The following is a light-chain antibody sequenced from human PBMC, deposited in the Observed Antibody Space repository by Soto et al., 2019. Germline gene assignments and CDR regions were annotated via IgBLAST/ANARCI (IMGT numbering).Light chain of an antibody. CDR3: GTWDDSLSAGV. Sequence: QSVLTQPPSVSAAPGQKVTISCFGSSSNIANNYVSWLQQLPGTAPKLLIYENNKRPSGIPDRFSASKSGTSAALGITGLQTGDEADYYCGTWDDSLSAGVFGGGTKLTVL. CDR2: ENN. V-gene: IGLV1-51*02. J-gene: IGLJ3*02. CDR1: SSNIANNY.